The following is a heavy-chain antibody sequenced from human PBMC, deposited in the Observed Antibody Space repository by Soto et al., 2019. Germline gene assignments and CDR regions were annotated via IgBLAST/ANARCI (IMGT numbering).Heavy chain of an antibody. Sequence: QVQLVHSGAEVKKPGSSVNVSCKASGGTYSSYTISWVRQAPGQGLEWMGRIIPILGIANYAQKFQGRVTITADKATSTAYMELSSLRSEDTAVDYCARVAPTRAFDIWGQGTMVTVSA. D-gene: IGHD2-15*01. V-gene: IGHV1-69*02. CDR1: GGTYSSYT. J-gene: IGHJ3*02. CDR2: IIPILGIA. CDR3: ARVAPTRAFDI.